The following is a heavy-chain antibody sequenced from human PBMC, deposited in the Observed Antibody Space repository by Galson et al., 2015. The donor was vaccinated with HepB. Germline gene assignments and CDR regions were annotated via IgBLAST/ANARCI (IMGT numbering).Heavy chain of an antibody. CDR3: AKEGWDYYDSSGYYWFDY. J-gene: IGHJ4*02. CDR1: GFTFSSYA. V-gene: IGHV3-23*01. CDR2: ISGSGGST. D-gene: IGHD3-22*01. Sequence: SLRLSCAASGFTFSSYAMSWVRQAPGKGLEWVSAISGSGGSTYYADSVKGRFTISRDNFKNTLYLQMNSLRAEDTAVYYCAKEGWDYYDSSGYYWFDYWGQGTLVTVSS.